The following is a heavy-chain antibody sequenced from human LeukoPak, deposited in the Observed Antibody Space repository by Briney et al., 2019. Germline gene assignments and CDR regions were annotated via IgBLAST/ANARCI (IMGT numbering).Heavy chain of an antibody. J-gene: IGHJ5*02. CDR2: IYYSGST. CDR1: GGSISSYY. V-gene: IGHV4-59*08. CDR3: ARHGGSSWYFSYYPFFPHYGFDP. D-gene: IGHD6-13*01. Sequence: PSETLSLTCTVSGGSISSYYWSWIRQPPGKGLEWIGYIYYSGSTNYNPSLKSRVTISVDTSKNQFSLKLSSVTAADTAVYYCARHGGSSWYFSYYPFFPHYGFDPWGQGTLVTVSS.